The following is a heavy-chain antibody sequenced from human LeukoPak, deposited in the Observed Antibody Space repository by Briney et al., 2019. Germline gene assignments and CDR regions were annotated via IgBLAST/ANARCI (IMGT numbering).Heavy chain of an antibody. Sequence: GGSLRLSCAASGFTFSSYSMNWVRQAPGKGLEWVSVISGNGDTTYYADSVKGRFTISRDNSRNTVYLQMNSLRGDDTAEYYCVKDVNWSTYWGQGTLVTVSS. D-gene: IGHD1-1*01. CDR1: GFTFSSYS. CDR2: ISGNGDTT. J-gene: IGHJ4*02. V-gene: IGHV3-23*01. CDR3: VKDVNWSTY.